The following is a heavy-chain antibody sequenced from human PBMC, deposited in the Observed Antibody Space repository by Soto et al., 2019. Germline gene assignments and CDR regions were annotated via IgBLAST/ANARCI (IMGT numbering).Heavy chain of an antibody. CDR2: IYYSGST. V-gene: IGHV4-31*03. CDR1: GGSISSGGYY. J-gene: IGHJ6*02. CDR3: ARDRRAPPHLDIVATSGMAV. D-gene: IGHD5-12*01. Sequence: TLSLTCTVSGGSISSGGYYWSWIRQHPGKGLEWIGYIYYSGSTYYNPSLKSRVTISVDTSKNEFSLKLSSVTAADTAVNYCARDRRAPPHLDIVATSGMAVWGQGTTVTVSS.